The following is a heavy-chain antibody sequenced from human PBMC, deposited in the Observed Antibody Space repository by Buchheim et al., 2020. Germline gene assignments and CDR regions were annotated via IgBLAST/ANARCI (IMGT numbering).Heavy chain of an antibody. Sequence: EVQLVESGGGLVQPGGSLRLSCAASGFTFSSYWMSWVRQAPGKGLEWVANIKQDGSEKYYVDSVKGRFTISRDNAKNSLYLQMNSLRAEDTAVYYCARDGFDSSGWYEPYYYYYGMDVWGQGTT. V-gene: IGHV3-7*01. CDR1: GFTFSSYW. CDR3: ARDGFDSSGWYEPYYYYYGMDV. CDR2: IKQDGSEK. D-gene: IGHD6-19*01. J-gene: IGHJ6*02.